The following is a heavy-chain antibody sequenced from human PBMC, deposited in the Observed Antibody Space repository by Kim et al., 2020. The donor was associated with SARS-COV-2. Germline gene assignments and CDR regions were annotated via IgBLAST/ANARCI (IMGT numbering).Heavy chain of an antibody. Sequence: ASVKVSCKVSGYTFTELYMNWVRQATGKGLEWLGWIDPEDGETIYAQKFQGRVTMTEDTSINTAYMELSSLRSEDTAVYYCATAAPIVVVPAAEHYYDYYDMDVWGQGTTVTVSS. CDR2: IDPEDGET. V-gene: IGHV1-24*01. J-gene: IGHJ6*02. D-gene: IGHD2-2*01. CDR3: ATAAPIVVVPAAEHYYDYYDMDV. CDR1: GYTFTELY.